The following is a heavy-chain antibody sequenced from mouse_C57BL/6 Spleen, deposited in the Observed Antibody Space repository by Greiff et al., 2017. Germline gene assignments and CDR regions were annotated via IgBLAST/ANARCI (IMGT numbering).Heavy chain of an antibody. Sequence: VQLQQPGAELVKPGASVKLSCKASGYTFTSYWMHWVKQRPGRGLEWIGRIAPNSGGTKYNEKFKRKATLTVDKPSSTAYMQLSSLTSEDSAVYYCARWGNYSGWFAYWGQGTLVTVSA. CDR1: GYTFTSYW. CDR2: IAPNSGGT. D-gene: IGHD2-1*01. V-gene: IGHV1-72*01. J-gene: IGHJ3*01. CDR3: ARWGNYSGWFAY.